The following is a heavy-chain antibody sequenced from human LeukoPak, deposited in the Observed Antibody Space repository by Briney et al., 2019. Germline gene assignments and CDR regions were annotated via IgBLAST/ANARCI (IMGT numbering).Heavy chain of an antibody. J-gene: IGHJ4*02. CDR1: GYTFTNYY. Sequence: ASVKVSCKASGYTFTNYYIQWVRPAPGQGLEWMGMISPSGDSTSNAQKFQGRVTMTRNTSISTAYMELSSLRSEDTAVYYCARGPSSSSSFDYWGQGTLVTVSS. D-gene: IGHD6-6*01. CDR3: ARGPSSSSSFDY. V-gene: IGHV1-46*01. CDR2: ISPSGDST.